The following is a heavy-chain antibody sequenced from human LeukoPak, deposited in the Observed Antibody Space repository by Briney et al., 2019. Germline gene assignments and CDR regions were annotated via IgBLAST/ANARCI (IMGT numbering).Heavy chain of an antibody. CDR3: AISPFKTGYSSGWYAY. CDR2: IYHSGST. V-gene: IGHV4-38-2*01. CDR1: GYSISSGYY. Sequence: SETLSLTCAVSGYSISSGYYWGWIRQPPGKGLEWIGSIYHSGSTYYNPSLKSRVTISVDTSKNQFSLKLSSVTAADTAVYYCAISPFKTGYSSGWYAYWGQGTLVTVSS. D-gene: IGHD6-19*01. J-gene: IGHJ4*02.